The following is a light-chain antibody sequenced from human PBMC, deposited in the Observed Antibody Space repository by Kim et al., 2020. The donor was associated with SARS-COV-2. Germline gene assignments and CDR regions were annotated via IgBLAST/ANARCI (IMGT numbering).Light chain of an antibody. CDR2: GAS. Sequence: EIVLTQSPATLSLSPGERATLSCRASQSVSTYLAWYQQKRGQAPRLLIYGASNRATGIPARFSGSGSGADFSLTISSLEPEDFAVYYCQQRSDWPLTFGVGTKVDIK. J-gene: IGKJ4*01. CDR1: QSVSTY. V-gene: IGKV3-11*01. CDR3: QQRSDWPLT.